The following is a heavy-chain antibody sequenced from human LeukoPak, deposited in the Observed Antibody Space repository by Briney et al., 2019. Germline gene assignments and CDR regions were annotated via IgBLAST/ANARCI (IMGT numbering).Heavy chain of an antibody. J-gene: IGHJ1*01. D-gene: IGHD3-10*01. V-gene: IGHV1-18*01. CDR1: GYTFTSYG. CDR3: ARDKREYGSGSYPGL. CDR2: ISAYNGNT. Sequence: ASVKVSCKASGYTFTSYGTSWVRQAPGQGLEWMGWISAYNGNTNYAQKLQGRVTMTTDTSTSTAYMELRSLRSDDTAVYYCARDKREYGSGSYPGLWGQGTLVTVSS.